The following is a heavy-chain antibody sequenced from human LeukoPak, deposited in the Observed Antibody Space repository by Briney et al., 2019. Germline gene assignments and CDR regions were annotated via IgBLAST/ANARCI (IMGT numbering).Heavy chain of an antibody. CDR3: ARGPGSRSFDY. J-gene: IGHJ4*02. V-gene: IGHV1-8*01. Sequence: ASVKVSCKASGYTLTNYDVNWVRQASGQGLEWMGWMNPNSGNTIYAQNFQGRVTMTRDTSTSTAYMELSSLESEDTAVYYCARGPGSRSFDYWGQGTLVTVSS. CDR2: MNPNSGNT. D-gene: IGHD3-10*01. CDR1: GYTLTNYD.